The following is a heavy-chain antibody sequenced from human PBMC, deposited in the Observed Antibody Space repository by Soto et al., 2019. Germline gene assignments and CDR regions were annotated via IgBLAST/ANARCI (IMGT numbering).Heavy chain of an antibody. J-gene: IGHJ3*02. CDR1: GFTFRSYS. CDR3: ARTPFEETWTYYDSSGSDAFDI. D-gene: IGHD3-22*01. V-gene: IGHV3-21*01. CDR2: ISSSSSYI. Sequence: SLRLSCAAPGFTFRSYSMNWGPQAPGKGLEWGSTISSSSSYIYYADSVKGRFTISRDNAKNSLYLQMNSLRAEDTAVYYCARTPFEETWTYYDSSGSDAFDIWGQGTMVTVSS.